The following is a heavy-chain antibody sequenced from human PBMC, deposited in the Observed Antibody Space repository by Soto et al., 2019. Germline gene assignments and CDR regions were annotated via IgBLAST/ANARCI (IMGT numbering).Heavy chain of an antibody. CDR1: GGTFSSYA. J-gene: IGHJ4*02. Sequence: QVQLVQSGAEVKKPGSSVKVSCKASGGTFSSYAISWVRQAPGQGLEWMGGIIPIFGTANYAQKFQGRVRITADESTSTAYVGLRSLRSEDTAVYYCAVALAARGPGYFDYWGKGTLVTVSS. D-gene: IGHD6-6*01. CDR3: AVALAARGPGYFDY. CDR2: IIPIFGTA. V-gene: IGHV1-69*01.